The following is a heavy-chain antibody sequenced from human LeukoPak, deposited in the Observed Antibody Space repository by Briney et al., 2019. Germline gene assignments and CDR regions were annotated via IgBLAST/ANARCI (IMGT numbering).Heavy chain of an antibody. CDR2: INPNSGGT. Sequence: ASVKVSCKASGYTFTNFGISWVRQAPGQGLEWMGWINPNSGGTNYAQKFQGRVTMTRDTSISTAYMELSRLRSDDTAVYYCARDLDSSSLNWFDPWGQGTLVTVSS. CDR1: GYTFTNFG. J-gene: IGHJ5*02. V-gene: IGHV1-2*02. D-gene: IGHD6-13*01. CDR3: ARDLDSSSLNWFDP.